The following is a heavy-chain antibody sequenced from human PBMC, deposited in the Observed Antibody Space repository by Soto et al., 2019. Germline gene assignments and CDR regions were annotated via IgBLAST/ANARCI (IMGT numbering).Heavy chain of an antibody. CDR1: PGSIYDYY. CDR2: VYSGGSA. Sequence: PSETLSLTCNVFPGSIYDYYWSWIRQTPGMRLEWIGFVYSGGSAMYNPSFKSRVIISLETSKNQFSLTLTSLTAADSAMYYCVRPFDSSGWYDYWGQGTLVTVSS. CDR3: VRPFDSSGWYDY. V-gene: IGHV4-59*01. J-gene: IGHJ4*02. D-gene: IGHD6-19*01.